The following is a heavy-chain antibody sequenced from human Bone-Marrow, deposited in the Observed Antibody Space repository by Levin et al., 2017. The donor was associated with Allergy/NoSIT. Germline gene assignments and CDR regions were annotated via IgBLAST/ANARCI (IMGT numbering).Heavy chain of an antibody. CDR1: GFTFNNYA. CDR2: VKHNGGGT. CDR3: ARETGPGGPGAFDI. Sequence: GESLKISCAASGFTFNNYAMSWVRQAPGKGLEWVSAVKHNGGGTYYVDSVKGRFTISRDNSKNTLFLQMNSLRAEDTAVYYCARETGPGGPGAFDIWGQGTMVTVSP. D-gene: IGHD4-23*01. V-gene: IGHV3-23*01. J-gene: IGHJ3*02.